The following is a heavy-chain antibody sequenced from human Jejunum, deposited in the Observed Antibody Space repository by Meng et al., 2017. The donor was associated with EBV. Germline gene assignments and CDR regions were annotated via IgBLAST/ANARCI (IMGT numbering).Heavy chain of an antibody. CDR3: ARQGPSGRTFDY. CDR2: YYNSGST. Sequence: HLHPQESGPGLVKPSETLSLTCTVSGGSISSSSYYWGWIRQPPGKGLEWIGTYYNSGSTYYNPSLKSRVTISVDTSKNQFSLKLISVTAADTAAYYCARQGPSGRTFDYWGQGTLVTVSS. J-gene: IGHJ4*02. D-gene: IGHD1-26*01. V-gene: IGHV4-39*01. CDR1: GGSISSSSYY.